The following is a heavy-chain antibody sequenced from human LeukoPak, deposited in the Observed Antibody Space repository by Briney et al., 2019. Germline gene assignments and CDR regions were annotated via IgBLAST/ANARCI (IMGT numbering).Heavy chain of an antibody. CDR1: GFTFSSYA. Sequence: GGSLRLSCAASGFTFSSYAMNWVRQAPGKGLEWVSYISSDSINIYYADSVKGRSTISRDNSKNTLYLQMNSLRAEDTAVYYCAKDPIASFDYWGQGTLVTVSS. D-gene: IGHD6-13*01. J-gene: IGHJ4*02. V-gene: IGHV3-48*04. CDR2: ISSDSINI. CDR3: AKDPIASFDY.